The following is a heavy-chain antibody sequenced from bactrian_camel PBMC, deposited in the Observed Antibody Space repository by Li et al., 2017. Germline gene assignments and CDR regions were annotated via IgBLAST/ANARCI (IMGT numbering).Heavy chain of an antibody. CDR1: GQQQGTYY. D-gene: IGHD1*01. V-gene: IGHV3S55*01. J-gene: IGHJ4*01. Sequence: HVQLVESGGGSVQAGGSLRLSCPFSGQQQGTYYMAWFCQAPGKEREGVAAIYQSGTIYYSDSVKGRFNISLDKSKNIMYLQMNSLKPEDTAMYYCASDCFAWTDYENWGQGTQVTVS. CDR2: IYQSGTI. CDR3: ASDCFAWTDYEN.